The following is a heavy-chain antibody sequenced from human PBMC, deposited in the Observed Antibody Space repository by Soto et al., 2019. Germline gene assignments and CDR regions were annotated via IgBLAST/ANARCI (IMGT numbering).Heavy chain of an antibody. CDR2: ISYDGSNK. Sequence: GGSLRLSCAASGFTFSSYGMHWVRQAPGKGLEWVAVISYDGSNKYYADSVKGRFTISRDNSKNTLYLQMNSLRAEDTAVYYCAKDSLPNYYDSSGPNWFDPWGQGTLVTVSS. CDR3: AKDSLPNYYDSSGPNWFDP. CDR1: GFTFSSYG. V-gene: IGHV3-30*18. J-gene: IGHJ5*02. D-gene: IGHD3-22*01.